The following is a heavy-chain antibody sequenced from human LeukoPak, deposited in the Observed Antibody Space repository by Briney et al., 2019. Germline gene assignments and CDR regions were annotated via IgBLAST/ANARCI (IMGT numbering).Heavy chain of an antibody. CDR2: IIPILGIA. Sequence: ASVKVSCRASGGTFSSYAISWVRQAPGQGLEWMGRIIPILGIANYAQKFQGRVTITADKSTSTAYMELSSLRSEDTAVYYCARVIVVVPAPDTYYYYGMDVWGQGTTDTVSS. V-gene: IGHV1-69*04. CDR1: GGTFSSYA. CDR3: ARVIVVVPAPDTYYYYGMDV. D-gene: IGHD2-2*01. J-gene: IGHJ6*02.